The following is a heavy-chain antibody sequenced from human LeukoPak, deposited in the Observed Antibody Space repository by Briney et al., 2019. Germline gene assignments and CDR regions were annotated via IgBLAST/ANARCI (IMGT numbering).Heavy chain of an antibody. D-gene: IGHD3-22*01. V-gene: IGHV3-21*05. CDR2: ISGSGSYI. CDR1: GFIYSNYG. J-gene: IGHJ4*02. Sequence: GGSLRLSCAASGFIYSNYGMNWVRQAPGKGLEWVSYISGSGSYIYYADSVKGRFTITRDNSKNSLYLQMNSLRAEDTAVYYCARGHSSGYYPKYWGQGPVVTVSS. CDR3: ARGHSSGYYPKY.